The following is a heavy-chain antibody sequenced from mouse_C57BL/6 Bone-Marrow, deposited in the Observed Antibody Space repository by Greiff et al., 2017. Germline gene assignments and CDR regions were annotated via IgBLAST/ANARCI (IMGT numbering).Heavy chain of an antibody. CDR1: GYAFSSSW. V-gene: IGHV1-82*01. D-gene: IGHD4-1*01. Sequence: QVQLQQSGPELVQPGASVKISCKASGYAFSSSWMNWVQQRPGKGLEWIGRIYPGDGDTNYNGKFKGKATLTADKSSSTAYMQLSSLTSEDSAVYFCASGSNWALAMDYWGQGTSVTVSS. CDR3: ASGSNWALAMDY. CDR2: IYPGDGDT. J-gene: IGHJ4*01.